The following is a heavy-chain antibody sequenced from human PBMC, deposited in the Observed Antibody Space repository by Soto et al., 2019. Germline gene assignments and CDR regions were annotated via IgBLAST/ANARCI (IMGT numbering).Heavy chain of an antibody. V-gene: IGHV1-46*01. CDR1: GYTFSNYY. J-gene: IGHJ6*01. CDR3: ARDGWFSALRMPFGVDV. D-gene: IGHD3-3*01. Sequence: QVQLVQSGAEVKKPGASVKVSCKASGYTFSNYYIHWVRQAPGQGLEWMGIINPNGGSTTYAQKFQCRVTMTRDTSTSTVYMELSSLSSEDTALDYCARDGWFSALRMPFGVDVW. CDR2: INPNGGST.